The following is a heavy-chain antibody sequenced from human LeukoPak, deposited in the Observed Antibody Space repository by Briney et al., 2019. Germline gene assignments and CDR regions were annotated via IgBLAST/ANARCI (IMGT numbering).Heavy chain of an antibody. Sequence: PGGSLRLSCAASGFTFSNHAMSWVSQAPGKGLQWVSAISGGGVAIYYADSVKGRFTISRDNSKNTLYLQMNSLRAEDTAVYYCAKDGFDYYDSSGYYYFNYWGQGTLVTVSS. CDR2: ISGGGVAI. V-gene: IGHV3-23*01. CDR3: AKDGFDYYDSSGYYYFNY. D-gene: IGHD3-22*01. J-gene: IGHJ4*02. CDR1: GFTFSNHA.